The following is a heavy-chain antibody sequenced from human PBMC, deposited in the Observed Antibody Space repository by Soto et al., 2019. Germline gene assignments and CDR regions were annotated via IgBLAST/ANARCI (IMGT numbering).Heavy chain of an antibody. J-gene: IGHJ6*02. CDR1: GDSISSYY. Sequence: PSETLSLTCTVSGDSISSYYWSWIRQPPGKGLEWIGYIDHSGSTNYNPSLKSRVTIPADTSNNQLSLKLSSMTAGDTAVYFCARDNPSRYCTCDRCYYHQGMNVWRQGTTVTVS. D-gene: IGHD2-8*01. V-gene: IGHV4-59*01. CDR2: IDHSGST. CDR3: ARDNPSRYCTCDRCYYHQGMNV.